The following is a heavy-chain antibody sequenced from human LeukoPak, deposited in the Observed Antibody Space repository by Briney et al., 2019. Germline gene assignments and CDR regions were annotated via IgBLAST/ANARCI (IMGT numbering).Heavy chain of an antibody. CDR2: ISSSGSAI. V-gene: IGHV3-11*01. CDR3: ARVLLWFGEPDYFQH. D-gene: IGHD3-10*01. J-gene: IGHJ1*01. Sequence: PGGSLRLSCAASGFTFSDYYMSWIRQAPGKGLEWASYISSSGSAIYYTDSVKGRFTISRDNAKNSLYLQMNSLRAEDTAVYYCARVLLWFGEPDYFQHWGQGTLVTVSS. CDR1: GFTFSDYY.